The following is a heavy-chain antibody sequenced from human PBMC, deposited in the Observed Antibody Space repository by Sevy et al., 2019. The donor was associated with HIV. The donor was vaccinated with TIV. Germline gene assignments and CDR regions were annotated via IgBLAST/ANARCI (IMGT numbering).Heavy chain of an antibody. CDR3: AREGGASSAWFENWFGP. CDR2: IYSNGNS. D-gene: IGHD6-19*01. Sequence: SETLSLTCTVSGGSITSYSWSWIRQPAGKGLEWLGRIYSNGNSNYNPSLKSRVTMSVDTSKNQFSLKLTSVNAADTAVYFCAREGGASSAWFENWFGPWGQGNLVTVSS. V-gene: IGHV4-4*07. CDR1: GGSITSYS. J-gene: IGHJ5*02.